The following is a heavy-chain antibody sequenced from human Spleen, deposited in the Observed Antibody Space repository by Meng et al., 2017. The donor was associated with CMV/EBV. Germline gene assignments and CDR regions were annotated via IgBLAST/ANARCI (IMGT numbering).Heavy chain of an antibody. CDR2: INPSEGST. V-gene: IGHV1-46*01. CDR1: YTFSNYY. CDR3: ARGYDILTGYYVLLGDN. D-gene: IGHD3-9*01. J-gene: IGHJ4*02. Sequence: YTFSNYYVHWVRQAPGHGLEWVAIINPSEGSTRYAQKFQDRVTVTSDTSANTVYMELSSLRSEDTAVYYCARGYDILTGYYVLLGDNWGQGTLVTVSS.